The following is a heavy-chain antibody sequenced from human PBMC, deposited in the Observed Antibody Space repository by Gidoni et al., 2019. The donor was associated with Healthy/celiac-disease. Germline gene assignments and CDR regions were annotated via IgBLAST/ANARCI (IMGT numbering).Heavy chain of an antibody. V-gene: IGHV2-5*01. Sequence: QITLKESGPTLVKPTQTLTLTCTFSGFSLSTSGVGVGWIRQPPGKALEWLALIYWNDDKRYSPSLKSRLTITKDTSKNQVVLTMTNMDPVDTATYYCAHRGYDSSGYSGYYFDYWGQGTLVTVSS. CDR2: IYWNDDK. CDR1: GFSLSTSGVG. CDR3: AHRGYDSSGYSGYYFDY. J-gene: IGHJ4*02. D-gene: IGHD3-22*01.